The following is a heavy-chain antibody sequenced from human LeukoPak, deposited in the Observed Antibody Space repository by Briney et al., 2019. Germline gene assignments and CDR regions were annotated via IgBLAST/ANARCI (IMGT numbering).Heavy chain of an antibody. CDR1: GFTSRSYS. CDR2: IDPSSTYI. D-gene: IGHD2-2*01. Sequence: PGGSLRLSCAASGFTSRSYSMNWVRQAPGKGLEWVSAIDPSSTYIYYADSVKGRFTISRDNAENSLYLQMNSLRVEDTAVYYCARAPTVVGYCSSSSCQADYWGQGTLVTVSS. CDR3: ARAPTVVGYCSSSSCQADY. V-gene: IGHV3-21*01. J-gene: IGHJ4*02.